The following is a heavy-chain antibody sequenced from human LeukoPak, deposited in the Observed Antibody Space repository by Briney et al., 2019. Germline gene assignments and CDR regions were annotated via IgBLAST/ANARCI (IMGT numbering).Heavy chain of an antibody. D-gene: IGHD3-22*01. Sequence: GGSVRLSCAASGFTFSIYWMHWVRQVPGKGLVWVSRINSDGTTTDYADAVKGRFTISRDNAKNTLYLEMNSLRAEDTAVYYCARGSPNEYDSSGYYSPLGYWGQGALVIVST. CDR3: ARGSPNEYDSSGYYSPLGY. CDR2: INSDGTTT. V-gene: IGHV3-74*01. J-gene: IGHJ4*02. CDR1: GFTFSIYW.